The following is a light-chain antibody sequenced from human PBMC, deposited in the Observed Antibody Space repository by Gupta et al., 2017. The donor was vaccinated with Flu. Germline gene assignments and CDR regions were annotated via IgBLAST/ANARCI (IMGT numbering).Light chain of an antibody. V-gene: IGLV2-8*01. CDR3: SSFAGNNNLV. Sequence: TSSSVGGYNYVSWYQQYPGKAPKLMIYEVSKRPSGVPDRFSGSKSGNTASLTVSGLQPEDEADYHCSSFAGNNNLVFGGGTKLTVL. J-gene: IGLJ3*02. CDR2: EVS. CDR1: SSSVGGYNY.